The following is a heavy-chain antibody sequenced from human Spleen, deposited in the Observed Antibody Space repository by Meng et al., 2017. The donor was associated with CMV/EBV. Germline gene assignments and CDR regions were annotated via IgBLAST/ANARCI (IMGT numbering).Heavy chain of an antibody. V-gene: IGHV1-69*05. D-gene: IGHD3-3*01. CDR3: ARIPWSGYFSRYFDY. CDR1: GGTFSSYA. Sequence: SVKVSCKASGGTFSSYAISWVRQAPGQGLEWMGGIIPIFGTANYAQKFQGRVTITTDESTSTAYMELSSLRSDDTAVYYCARIPWSGYFSRYFDYWGQGTVVTVSS. J-gene: IGHJ4*02. CDR2: IIPIFGTA.